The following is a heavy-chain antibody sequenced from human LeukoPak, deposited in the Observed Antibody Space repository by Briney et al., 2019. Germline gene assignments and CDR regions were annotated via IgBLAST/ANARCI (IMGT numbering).Heavy chain of an antibody. CDR1: GFTFRDYY. D-gene: IGHD4-17*01. J-gene: IGHJ4*02. CDR3: ARVVPPPYGDYAGDY. CDR2: ISSSSDLI. V-gene: IGHV3-11*01. Sequence: PGGSLRLSCAASGFTFRDYYMNWVRQAPGKGLEWVSYISSSSDLIYYADSVKGRFTISRDNAKNSLYLQMTSLRAEDTGVYYCARVVPPPYGDYAGDYWGQGTLVTVSS.